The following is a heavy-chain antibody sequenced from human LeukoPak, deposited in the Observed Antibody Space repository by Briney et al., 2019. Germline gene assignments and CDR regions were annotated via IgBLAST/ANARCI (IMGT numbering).Heavy chain of an antibody. CDR3: ARHLYFYGSGSRYFDF. D-gene: IGHD3-10*01. Sequence: PSETLSLTCTVSGGSISSYYWSWIRQAPGKGLEWIGTVYHSGSTYYNPSLETRVIISADTSKNQLSLGLSSVTAADTALYYCARHLYFYGSGSRYFDFWGQGTLVTVSS. CDR1: GGSISSYY. V-gene: IGHV4-39*01. J-gene: IGHJ4*02. CDR2: VYHSGST.